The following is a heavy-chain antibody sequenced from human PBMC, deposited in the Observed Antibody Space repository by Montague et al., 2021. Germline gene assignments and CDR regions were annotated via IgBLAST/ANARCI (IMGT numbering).Heavy chain of an antibody. CDR3: GKGHIRDSFDI. J-gene: IGHJ3*02. Sequence: SLRLSCAASGFAFSTETMRWVRQAPGKGLEWVSLIRVYDVTTFYADSVKGRFTISRDNSQNTLYLQMNSLRVEDTAKYYCGKGHIRDSFDIWGQGTMVTVSS. D-gene: IGHD3-3*02. CDR2: IRVYDVTT. V-gene: IGHV3-23*01. CDR1: GFAFSTET.